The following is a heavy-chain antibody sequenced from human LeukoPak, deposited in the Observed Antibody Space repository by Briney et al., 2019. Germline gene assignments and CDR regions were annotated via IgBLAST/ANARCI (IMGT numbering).Heavy chain of an antibody. CDR2: IYRSGST. J-gene: IGHJ1*01. CDR1: GGSISSYY. CDR3: ASSDGIARKYFQH. V-gene: IGHV4-59*12. D-gene: IGHD6-13*01. Sequence: SETLSLTCTVSGGSISSYYWSWIRQPPGKGLEWIGEIYRSGSTNYNPSLKSRVTISVDKSKNQFSLKLNSLTAADTAVYYCASSDGIARKYFQHWGQGTLVTVSS.